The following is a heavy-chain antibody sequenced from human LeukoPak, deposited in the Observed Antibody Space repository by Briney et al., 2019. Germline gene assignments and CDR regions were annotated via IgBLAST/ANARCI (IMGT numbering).Heavy chain of an antibody. Sequence: PSETLSLTCTVSGGSISSGGYYWSWIRQHPGKGLEWIGYIYYSGSTYYNPSLKSRVTISVDTSKNQLSLKLSSVTAADTAVYYCARVRGSRMYSGYDSGPLDVWGKGTTVTVSS. CDR2: IYYSGST. D-gene: IGHD5-12*01. J-gene: IGHJ6*04. CDR3: ARVRGSRMYSGYDSGPLDV. CDR1: GGSISSGGYY. V-gene: IGHV4-31*03.